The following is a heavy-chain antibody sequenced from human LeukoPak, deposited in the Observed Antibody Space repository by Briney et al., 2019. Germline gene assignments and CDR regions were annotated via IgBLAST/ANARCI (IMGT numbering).Heavy chain of an antibody. Sequence: GGSLRLSCAASGFTFSDYSMKWVRQAPGKGLVWVSRINSDGSSTSYADSVKGRFTISRDNAKNTLYLQMNSLRAEDTAVYYCARVEVAAAFDYWGQGTLVTVPS. J-gene: IGHJ4*02. CDR1: GFTFSDYS. CDR3: ARVEVAAAFDY. CDR2: INSDGSST. D-gene: IGHD6-13*01. V-gene: IGHV3-74*01.